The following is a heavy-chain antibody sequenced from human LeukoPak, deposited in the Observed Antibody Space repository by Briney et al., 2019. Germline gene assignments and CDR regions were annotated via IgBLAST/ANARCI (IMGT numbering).Heavy chain of an antibody. CDR1: GGSISSYY. Sequence: SETLSLTCTVSGGSISSYYWSWIRQPPGKGLEWIGYIYYSGSTDYNPSLKSRVTISVDTSKNQFSLKLSSVTAADTAVYYCARVLTNWFDPWGQGTLVTVSS. J-gene: IGHJ5*02. CDR2: IYYSGST. V-gene: IGHV4-59*08. CDR3: ARVLTNWFDP. D-gene: IGHD3-9*01.